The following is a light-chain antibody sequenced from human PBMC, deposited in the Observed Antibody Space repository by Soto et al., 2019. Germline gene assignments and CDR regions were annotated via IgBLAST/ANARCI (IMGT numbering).Light chain of an antibody. CDR2: GNT. Sequence: QSVLTQPPSVSGAPGQGITIPCTGSSSNIGAGYPVHWYQQLPGAAPKLLIFGNTIRPSGVPDRFSGSRSGLAITGLQAEDEADYYCQSYDSSLSGYVFGTGTKVTVL. V-gene: IGLV1-40*01. J-gene: IGLJ1*01. CDR3: QSYDSSLSGYV. CDR1: SSNIGAGYP.